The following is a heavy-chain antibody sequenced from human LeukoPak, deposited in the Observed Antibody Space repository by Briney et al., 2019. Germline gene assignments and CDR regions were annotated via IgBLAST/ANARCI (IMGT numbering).Heavy chain of an antibody. CDR2: ISSSGSTI. Sequence: GGSLRLSCAASGFTFSSYEMNWVRQAPGKGLEWVSYISSSGSTIYYADSVKGRFTISRDNAKNSLYLQTNSLRAEDTAVYYCARAMPQPGIAAAGPGGFDYWGQGTLVTVSS. D-gene: IGHD6-13*01. J-gene: IGHJ4*02. CDR1: GFTFSSYE. CDR3: ARAMPQPGIAAAGPGGFDY. V-gene: IGHV3-48*03.